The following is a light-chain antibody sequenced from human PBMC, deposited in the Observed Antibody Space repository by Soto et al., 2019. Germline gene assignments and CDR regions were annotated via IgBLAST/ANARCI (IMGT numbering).Light chain of an antibody. CDR3: QSSDSRLSGSDV. Sequence: QSVLTQPPSVSGAPGQGVTISCTGSSSNIGAGYHVHWYQQLPGAAPKLLIFGDSNRPSGVPDRFSGSKSGTSASLAITGLQADDEADYYCQSSDSRLSGSDVFGTGTKLTVL. CDR2: GDS. J-gene: IGLJ1*01. V-gene: IGLV1-40*01. CDR1: SSNIGAGYH.